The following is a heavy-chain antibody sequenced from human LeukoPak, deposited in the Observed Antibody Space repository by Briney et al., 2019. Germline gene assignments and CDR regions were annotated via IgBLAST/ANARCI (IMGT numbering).Heavy chain of an antibody. J-gene: IGHJ4*02. CDR3: AREGEDTAMVDY. Sequence: PSETLSLTCTVSGGSISSYYWSWIRQPPGKGLEWIGYIYYSGSTNYNPSLKSRVTISVDTSKNQFSLKLSSVTAADTAVYYCAREGEDTAMVDYWGQGTLVTVSS. D-gene: IGHD5-18*01. CDR1: GGSISSYY. CDR2: IYYSGST. V-gene: IGHV4-59*12.